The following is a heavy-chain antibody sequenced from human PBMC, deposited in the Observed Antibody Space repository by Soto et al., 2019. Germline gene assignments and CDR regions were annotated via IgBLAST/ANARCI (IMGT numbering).Heavy chain of an antibody. CDR3: ARAEYSSGWYYFDY. CDR2: TYYRSKWYN. J-gene: IGHJ4*02. V-gene: IGHV6-1*01. CDR1: GDSVSSNSAS. D-gene: IGHD6-19*01. Sequence: PSQTLPITCAISGDSVSSNSASWNWIRQSPSRGLEWLGRTYYRSKWYNDYAVSVKSRITINPDTSKNQFSLQLNSVTPEDTAVYYCARAEYSSGWYYFDYWGQGTLVTVSS.